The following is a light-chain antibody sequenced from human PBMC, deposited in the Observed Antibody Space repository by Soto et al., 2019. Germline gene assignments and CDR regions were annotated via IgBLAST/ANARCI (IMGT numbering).Light chain of an antibody. J-gene: IGLJ3*02. CDR2: EVS. Sequence: QSALTQPASVSGSPGQSITISCAGGSSDVGSYNRVSWYRQYPGKAPQLMIYEVSKRPSGVSNRFSGSKSGNTASLTISGVQADDEADYFFSSFTTSDTWVIGGGTKVTVL. V-gene: IGLV2-14*02. CDR1: SSDVGSYNR. CDR3: SSFTTSDTWV.